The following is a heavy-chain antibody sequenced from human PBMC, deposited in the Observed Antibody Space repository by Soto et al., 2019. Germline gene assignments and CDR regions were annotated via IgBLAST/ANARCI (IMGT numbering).Heavy chain of an antibody. V-gene: IGHV5-51*01. Sequence: RGESLKISCQAFGYNFTSYWIGWVRQMPGKGLEWMGIIYPGDSDTRYSPSFQGQVTISADKSISTAYLQWSSLKASDTAMYYCARQYCGGDWYGLGAYYSYGMEVWGQGTMVTVSS. CDR2: IYPGDSDT. CDR1: GYNFTSYW. J-gene: IGHJ6*02. CDR3: ARQYCGGDWYGLGAYYSYGMEV. D-gene: IGHD2-21*02.